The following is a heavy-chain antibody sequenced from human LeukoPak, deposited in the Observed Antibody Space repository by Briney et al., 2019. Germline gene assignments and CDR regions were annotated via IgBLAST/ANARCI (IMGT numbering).Heavy chain of an antibody. CDR1: GFTFSSYA. CDR2: ISYDGSNK. J-gene: IGHJ3*02. D-gene: IGHD1-26*01. CDR3: AKDIGSLNIDAFDI. Sequence: GGSLRLSCAASGFTFSSYAMHWVRQAPGKGLEWVAVISYDGSNKYYADSVKGRFTISRDNAKNSLYLQMNSLRAEDTALYYCAKDIGSLNIDAFDIWGQGTMVTVSS. V-gene: IGHV3-30*04.